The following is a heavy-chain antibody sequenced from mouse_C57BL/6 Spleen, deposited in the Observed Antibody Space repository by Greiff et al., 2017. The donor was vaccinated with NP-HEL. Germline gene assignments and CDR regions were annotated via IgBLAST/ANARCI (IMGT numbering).Heavy chain of an antibody. Sequence: VQLQQSGPGLVKPGASVKISCKAPGYSFTGSCMNWVNQRPERGLGWIGRINPGTGVTSYNEKFKGKATLTADKSSSPAYMQLSSLTSEDSAVYFCAREGYFDYWGQGTTLTVSS. CDR3: AREGYFDY. V-gene: IGHV1-80*01. CDR1: GYSFTGSC. CDR2: INPGTGVT. J-gene: IGHJ2*01.